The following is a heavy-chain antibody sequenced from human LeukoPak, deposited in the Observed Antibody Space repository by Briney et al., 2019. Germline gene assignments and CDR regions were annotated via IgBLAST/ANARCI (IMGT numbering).Heavy chain of an antibody. V-gene: IGHV3-33*01. Sequence: GGSLRLSCAASGFTFSSYGMHWVRQAPDKGLEWVAVIWYDGSNKYYADSVKGRFTISRDNSKNTLYLQMNSLRAEDTAVYYCARVGHYYDSSGSPLDAFDIWGQGTMVTVSS. D-gene: IGHD3-22*01. CDR1: GFTFSSYG. CDR3: ARVGHYYDSSGSPLDAFDI. CDR2: IWYDGSNK. J-gene: IGHJ3*02.